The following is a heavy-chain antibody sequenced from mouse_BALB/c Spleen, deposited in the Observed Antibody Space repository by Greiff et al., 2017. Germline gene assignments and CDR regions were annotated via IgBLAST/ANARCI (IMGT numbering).Heavy chain of an antibody. Sequence: DVKLVESGGGLVQPGGSMKLSCVASGFTFSNYWMNWVRQSPEKGLEWVAEIRLKSNNYATHYAESVKGRFTISRDDSKSSVYLQMNNLRAEDTGIYYCTLRLAYWGQGTLVTVSA. CDR2: IRLKSNNYAT. D-gene: IGHD1-2*01. CDR3: TLRLAY. J-gene: IGHJ3*01. CDR1: GFTFSNYW. V-gene: IGHV6-6*02.